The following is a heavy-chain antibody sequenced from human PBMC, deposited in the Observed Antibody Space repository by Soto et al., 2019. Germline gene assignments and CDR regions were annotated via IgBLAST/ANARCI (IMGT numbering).Heavy chain of an antibody. Sequence: QVQLVESGGGVVQPGRSLRLSCAASGFTFSSYGMHWVRQAPGKGLEWVAVIWYDGSNKYYADSVKGRFTISRDNSKNTLYLQMNSLRADDTAVYFCARWGIAAGDYWGQGTLVTVSS. CDR3: ARWGIAAGDY. CDR2: IWYDGSNK. D-gene: IGHD6-13*01. V-gene: IGHV3-33*01. CDR1: GFTFSSYG. J-gene: IGHJ4*02.